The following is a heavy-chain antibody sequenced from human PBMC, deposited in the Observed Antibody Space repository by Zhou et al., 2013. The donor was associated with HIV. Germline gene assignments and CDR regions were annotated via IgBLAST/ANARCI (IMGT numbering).Heavy chain of an antibody. Sequence: QVQLVQSGAEVKKPGASVSVSCKAFGYTFSNYYMHWVRQAPGQGLEWMGMINPISRGTVYAQKFQGRVTMTGDTSISTAYMELSSLRSEDTAVYYCAVAAAGVFDYWGQGTLVTVSS. CDR1: GYTFSNYY. J-gene: IGHJ4*02. CDR2: INPISRGT. V-gene: IGHV1-46*01. CDR3: AVAAAGVFDY. D-gene: IGHD6-13*01.